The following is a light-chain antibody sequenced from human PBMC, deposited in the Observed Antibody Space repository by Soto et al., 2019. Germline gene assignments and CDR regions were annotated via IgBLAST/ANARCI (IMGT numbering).Light chain of an antibody. Sequence: DIVMTQSPLSLPVTPGEPASISCRSSQSLLHSDGYNYLDWYLQKTGXYPXLLIYLGSNRAPGVPDRFSGSGSGTDFKLKISRVEAEDVGVDDCMQSLQDVTFGQGTKVDIK. CDR3: MQSLQDVT. CDR1: QSLLHSDGYNY. CDR2: LGS. V-gene: IGKV2-28*01. J-gene: IGKJ1*01.